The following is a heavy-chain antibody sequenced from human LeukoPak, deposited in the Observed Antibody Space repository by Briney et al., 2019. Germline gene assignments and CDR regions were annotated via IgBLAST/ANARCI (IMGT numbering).Heavy chain of an antibody. CDR3: ARGLTIFGVVPEGDGFDI. V-gene: IGHV3-21*01. J-gene: IGHJ3*02. Sequence: GGSLRLSCAASGFTFSSYTMNWVRQAPGKGLEWVSSVSSSSSYVYYADSVKGRFTISRDNAKNSLYLQMNSLRAEDTAVYYCARGLTIFGVVPEGDGFDIWGQGTMVTVSS. D-gene: IGHD3-3*01. CDR2: VSSSSSYV. CDR1: GFTFSSYT.